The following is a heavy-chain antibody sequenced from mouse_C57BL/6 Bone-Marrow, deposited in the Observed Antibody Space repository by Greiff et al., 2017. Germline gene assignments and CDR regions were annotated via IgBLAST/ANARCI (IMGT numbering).Heavy chain of an antibody. CDR3: ARCPSYYYSSTLHFPYWYFDV. CDR1: GYTFTSYW. V-gene: IGHV1-64*01. D-gene: IGHD1-1*01. J-gene: IGHJ1*03. Sequence: QVQLQQPGAELVKPGASVKLSCKASGYTFTSYWMHWVKQRPGQGLEWIGMIHPNSGSTNYNEKFKSKATLTVDKSSSTAYMQLSSLTSEDSAVYYCARCPSYYYSSTLHFPYWYFDVWGTGTTVTVSS. CDR2: IHPNSGST.